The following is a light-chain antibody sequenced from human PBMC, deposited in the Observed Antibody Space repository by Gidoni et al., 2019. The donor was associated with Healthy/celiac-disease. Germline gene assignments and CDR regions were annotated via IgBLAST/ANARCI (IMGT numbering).Light chain of an antibody. CDR1: LSVSSY. CDR3: HQRSNWPPTYT. CDR2: DAS. Sequence: EIVLTQSPATLSLSPGERATLSCRASLSVSSYLAWYQQKPGQAPRLLIYDASNRATGIPARFSGSGSGTDFTLTISSLEPEDFAVYYCHQRSNWPPTYTFGQGTKLEIK. V-gene: IGKV3-11*01. J-gene: IGKJ2*01.